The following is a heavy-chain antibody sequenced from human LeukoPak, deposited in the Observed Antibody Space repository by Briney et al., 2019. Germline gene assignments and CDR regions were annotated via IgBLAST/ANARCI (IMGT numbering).Heavy chain of an antibody. CDR3: AKAHYDSSGYSPHPCDY. CDR2: IRYDGSNK. V-gene: IGHV3-30*02. J-gene: IGHJ4*02. Sequence: PGGSLRLSCAASGFTFSSYGMHWVRQAPGKGLEWVAFIRYDGSNKYYADSVKGRFTISRDNSKNTLYLQMNSLRAEDTALYYCAKAHYDSSGYSPHPCDYWGQGTLVTVSS. CDR1: GFTFSSYG. D-gene: IGHD3-22*01.